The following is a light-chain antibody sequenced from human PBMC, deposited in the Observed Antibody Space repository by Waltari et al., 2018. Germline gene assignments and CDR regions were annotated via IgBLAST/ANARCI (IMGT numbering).Light chain of an antibody. CDR1: QSIGNR. CDR2: YVS. CDR3: HQSSSLPYT. V-gene: IGKV6-21*01. Sequence: EIVLTQSPAFQSVTPKEKVTITCRASQSIGNRLHWYQRKPDQSPNLLIKYVSQSFSGVPSRFSGTGSGTDFTLTINSLEAEDAATYYCHQSSSLPYTFGQGTKLEIK. J-gene: IGKJ2*01.